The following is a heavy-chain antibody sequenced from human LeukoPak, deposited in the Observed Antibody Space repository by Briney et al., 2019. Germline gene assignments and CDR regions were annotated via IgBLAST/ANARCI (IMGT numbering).Heavy chain of an antibody. D-gene: IGHD5-18*01. V-gene: IGHV1-18*01. Sequence: ASVNVSCTASGYTFNSYGISWVRQAPGQGLEWMGWISGYNGNTNYAQKLQDRFTMTTDTSTSTVYMELRSLRSDDTAVYYCARGSASRGYSYGLPFDYWGQGTLVTVSS. CDR3: ARGSASRGYSYGLPFDY. CDR2: ISGYNGNT. J-gene: IGHJ4*02. CDR1: GYTFNSYG.